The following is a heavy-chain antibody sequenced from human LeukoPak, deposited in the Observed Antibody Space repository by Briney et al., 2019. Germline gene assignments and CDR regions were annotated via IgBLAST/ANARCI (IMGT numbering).Heavy chain of an antibody. CDR3: ARDYGGNSDAFDI. J-gene: IGHJ3*02. Sequence: ASVKVSCTPSGPTFSAYAISFVQQSPVQGLQLIGGIIPIFGTANYAQRFQGRVTITADDSTRTAYMELSSLRSEDTAVYYCARDYGGNSDAFDIWGQGTMVTVSS. CDR2: IIPIFGTA. D-gene: IGHD4-23*01. V-gene: IGHV1-69*13. CDR1: GPTFSAYA.